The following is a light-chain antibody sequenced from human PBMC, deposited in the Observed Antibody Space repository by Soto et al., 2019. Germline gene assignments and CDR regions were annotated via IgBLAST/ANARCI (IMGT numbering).Light chain of an antibody. CDR3: QQSYTPPYA. CDR2: DAS. Sequence: DIQMTQSPSSLSASVGDRVTITCWASQTIGTSLNWYHQKPGKAPNLLIYDASSLQSGVPSRVSGSGSGTDFTLTISSLQPEDFATYYCQQSYTPPYAFGQGTKLEIK. V-gene: IGKV1-39*01. CDR1: QTIGTS. J-gene: IGKJ2*01.